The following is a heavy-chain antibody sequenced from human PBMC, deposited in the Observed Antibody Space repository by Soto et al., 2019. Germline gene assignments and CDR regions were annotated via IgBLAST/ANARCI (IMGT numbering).Heavy chain of an antibody. Sequence: ASETLSLTCTVSGGSISSYYWSWIRQPPGKGLEWIGYIYYSGSTNYNPSLKSRVTISVDTSKNQFSLKLSSVTAADTAVYYCARGGGYHISIWFDPWGQGTLITVSS. CDR3: ARGGGYHISIWFDP. CDR1: GGSISSYY. V-gene: IGHV4-59*01. J-gene: IGHJ5*02. D-gene: IGHD5-18*01. CDR2: IYYSGST.